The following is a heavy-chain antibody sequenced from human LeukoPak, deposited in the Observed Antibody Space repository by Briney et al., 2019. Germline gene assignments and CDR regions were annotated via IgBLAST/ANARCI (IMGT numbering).Heavy chain of an antibody. J-gene: IGHJ5*02. CDR3: ARDQLHFGDPGWFDP. CDR2: ISGSADTI. Sequence: GGSLRLSCAASGFTLSDYSMNWIRQAPGKGLEWVSYISGSADTIYYADSVKGRFTISRDNAKNSFYLQMNSLRAEDTAIYYCARDQLHFGDPGWFDPLGQGTLVSVSS. CDR1: GFTLSDYS. V-gene: IGHV3-11*01. D-gene: IGHD3-16*01.